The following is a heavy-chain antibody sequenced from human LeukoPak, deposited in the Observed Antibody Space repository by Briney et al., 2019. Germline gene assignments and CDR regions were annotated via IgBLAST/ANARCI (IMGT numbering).Heavy chain of an antibody. Sequence: SETLSLTCAVYGGSFSGYYWSWIRQPPGKGLEWIGEINHSGSTNYNPSLESRVTISVDTSKNQFSLKLSSVTAADTAVYYCARVETGTIDYWGQGTLVTVSS. D-gene: IGHD1-1*01. CDR1: GGSFSGYY. CDR3: ARVETGTIDY. CDR2: INHSGST. J-gene: IGHJ4*02. V-gene: IGHV4-34*01.